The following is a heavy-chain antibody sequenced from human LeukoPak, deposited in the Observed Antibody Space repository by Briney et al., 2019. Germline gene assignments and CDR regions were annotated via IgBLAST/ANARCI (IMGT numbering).Heavy chain of an antibody. CDR1: GLAFSSYE. V-gene: IGHV3-48*03. Sequence: PGGSLRLSCAASGLAFSSYEMNWVRQAPGKGLEWMSYISSNDDTIYYADSVKGRFTISRDSAKTSLYLQMNSLGAEDTAVYYCATNLGGSGWPFDHWGQGTLVTVSS. D-gene: IGHD6-19*01. CDR3: ATNLGGSGWPFDH. CDR2: ISSNDDTI. J-gene: IGHJ4*02.